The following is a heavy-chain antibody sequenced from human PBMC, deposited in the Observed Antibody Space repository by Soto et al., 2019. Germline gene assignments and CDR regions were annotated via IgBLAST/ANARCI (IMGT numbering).Heavy chain of an antibody. V-gene: IGHV3-30-3*01. CDR3: AREPTLAWDY. CDR1: GFTFSSYA. J-gene: IGHJ4*02. D-gene: IGHD5-12*01. Sequence: QVQLVESGGGVVQPGRSLRLSCAASGFTFSSYAMHWVRQAPGKGLEWVAVISYDGSNKYYADSVKGRFTISRDNSKNTLYLQMNSLRAEDTAVYYCAREPTLAWDYWGQGTLVTVSS. CDR2: ISYDGSNK.